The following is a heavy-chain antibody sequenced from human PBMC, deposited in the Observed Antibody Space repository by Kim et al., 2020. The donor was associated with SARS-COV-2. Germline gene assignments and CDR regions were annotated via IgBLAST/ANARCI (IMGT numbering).Heavy chain of an antibody. CDR3: AKDQGLAAAGTPDAFDI. D-gene: IGHD6-13*01. V-gene: IGHV3-23*01. J-gene: IGHJ3*02. Sequence: VKGRFTISRDNSKNTLYLQMNSLRAEDTAVYYCAKDQGLAAAGTPDAFDIWGQGTMVTVSS.